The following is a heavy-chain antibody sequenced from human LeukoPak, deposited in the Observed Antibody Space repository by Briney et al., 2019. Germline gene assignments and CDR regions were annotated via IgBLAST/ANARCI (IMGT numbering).Heavy chain of an antibody. CDR2: ISGSGVSA. CDR1: GFTFSSYA. J-gene: IGHJ5*02. D-gene: IGHD3-3*01. V-gene: IGHV3-23*01. CDR3: AKVGRESEYYDFWSGYNPNWFDP. Sequence: GGSLRLSCAASGFTFSSYAMTWVRQAPGKGLEWVSTISGSGVSAYYADSVMGRFTISRDNSKNTLYLQMNSLRAEDTAVYYCAKVGRESEYYDFWSGYNPNWFDPWGQGTLVTVSS.